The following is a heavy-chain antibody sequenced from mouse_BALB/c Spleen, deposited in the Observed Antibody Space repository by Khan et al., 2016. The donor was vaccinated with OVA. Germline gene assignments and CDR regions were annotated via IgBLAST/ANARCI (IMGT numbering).Heavy chain of an antibody. J-gene: IGHJ2*01. CDR1: GYSITSDYA. CDR2: ISYSGNP. V-gene: IGHV3-2*02. Sequence: EVELVESGPGLVKPSQSLSLTCTVTGYSITSDYAWTLIQPFPGNKLELMGFISYSGNPKYNPSLKSRISITRDTSENPFFLQLNSVNIEDTATFDCARIYGGDFDYWGQGTTLTVSS. D-gene: IGHD1-1*01. CDR3: ARIYGGDFDY.